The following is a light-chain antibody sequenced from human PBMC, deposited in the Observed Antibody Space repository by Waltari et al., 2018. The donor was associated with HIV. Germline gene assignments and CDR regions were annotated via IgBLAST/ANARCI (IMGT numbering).Light chain of an antibody. Sequence: DIRMTQSPSSLSAYVGDTVTITCRASQGITNFLAWFQQKPGKAPKPLISAASSLQTGVPSRFSGSGSGTVFTLTISNLQPEDYATYYCQQYDTYPITFGQGTRLDIK. CDR1: QGITNF. J-gene: IGKJ5*01. CDR3: QQYDTYPIT. CDR2: AAS. V-gene: IGKV1-16*01.